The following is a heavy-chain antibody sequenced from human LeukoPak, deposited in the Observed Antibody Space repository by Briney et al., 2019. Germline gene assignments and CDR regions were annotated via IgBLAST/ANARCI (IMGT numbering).Heavy chain of an antibody. CDR2: IRSKANSYAT. Sequence: GGSLRLSCAASGFTFSGSAMHWVRQASGKGLEWVGRIRSKANSYATAYAASVKGRFAISRDDSKNTAYLQMNSLKTEDTAVYYCTRHGYNYTWDYWGQGTLVTVSS. CDR3: TRHGYNYTWDY. J-gene: IGHJ4*02. D-gene: IGHD5-24*01. CDR1: GFTFSGSA. V-gene: IGHV3-73*01.